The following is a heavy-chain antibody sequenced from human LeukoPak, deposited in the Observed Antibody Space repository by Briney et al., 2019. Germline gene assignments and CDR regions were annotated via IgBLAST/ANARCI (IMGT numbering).Heavy chain of an antibody. CDR2: IRQDGGDK. Sequence: GGSLRLSCAASGFAVSRNYMNWVRQVPGEGLEWVAIIRQDGGDKFYVDSVKGRFTISRDNAKNSLSLEMNSLRAEDTAVYYCVRDPGGGASDIWGQGTMVTVSS. J-gene: IGHJ3*02. CDR1: GFAVSRNY. D-gene: IGHD3-16*01. V-gene: IGHV3-7*05. CDR3: VRDPGGGASDI.